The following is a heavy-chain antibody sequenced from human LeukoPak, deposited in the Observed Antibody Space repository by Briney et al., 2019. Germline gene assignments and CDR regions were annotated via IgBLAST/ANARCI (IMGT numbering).Heavy chain of an antibody. CDR2: TRYDGNNK. J-gene: IGHJ4*02. D-gene: IGHD3-16*01. CDR1: GFTLRSYG. CDR3: ARDLGSRFDY. V-gene: IGHV3-30*02. Sequence: GGSLRLSCAASGFTLRSYGMHWVRQAPGKGLEWVAFTRYDGNNKYYADSVKGRFTISRDNSKNTVYLQMNSLRAEDTAVYYCARDLGSRFDYWGQGTLVTVSS.